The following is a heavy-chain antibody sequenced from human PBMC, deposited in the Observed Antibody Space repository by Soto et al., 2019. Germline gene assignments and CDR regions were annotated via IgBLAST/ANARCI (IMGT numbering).Heavy chain of an antibody. CDR3: ARDWMTTLSLAIWDAFDI. J-gene: IGHJ3*02. CDR2: ISSSSSTI. Sequence: GGSLRLSCAASGFTFSSYSMNWVRQAPGKGLEWVSYISSSSSTIYYADSVKGRFTISRDNAKNSLYLQMNSLRAEDTAVYYCARDWMTTLSLAIWDAFDIWGQGTMVTVSS. V-gene: IGHV3-48*01. D-gene: IGHD2-21*01. CDR1: GFTFSSYS.